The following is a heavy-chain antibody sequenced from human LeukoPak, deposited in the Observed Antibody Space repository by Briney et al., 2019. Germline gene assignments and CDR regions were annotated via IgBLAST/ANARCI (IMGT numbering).Heavy chain of an antibody. CDR2: IYYSGST. D-gene: IGHD2-2*01. Sequence: PSETLSLTCTVSGGSISSYYWSWIRQPPGKGLEWLGYIYYSGSTNYNPSLKSRVTISVDTSKNQFSLKLSSVTAADTAVYYCARAEVDCSSTSCYHNWFDPWGQGTLVTVSS. J-gene: IGHJ5*02. CDR3: ARAEVDCSSTSCYHNWFDP. V-gene: IGHV4-59*01. CDR1: GGSISSYY.